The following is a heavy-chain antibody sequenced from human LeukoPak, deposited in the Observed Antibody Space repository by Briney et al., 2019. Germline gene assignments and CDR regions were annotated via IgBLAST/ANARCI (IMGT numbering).Heavy chain of an antibody. J-gene: IGHJ4*02. CDR1: GFTFSSYW. Sequence: GGSLRLSCAASGFTFSSYWMHWVRQAPGKGLVWVSRINSDGSSTSYADSVKGRFTISRDNAKNTLYLQMNSLRAEDTAVCYCARDPRSAAAGPIDYWGQGTLVTVSS. V-gene: IGHV3-74*01. CDR2: INSDGSST. D-gene: IGHD6-13*01. CDR3: ARDPRSAAAGPIDY.